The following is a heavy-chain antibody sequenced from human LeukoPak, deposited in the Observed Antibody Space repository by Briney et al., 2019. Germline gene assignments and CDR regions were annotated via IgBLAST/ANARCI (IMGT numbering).Heavy chain of an antibody. Sequence: GGSLRLSCAASGFTFSNYWMHWVRQAPGKGLVWVSRINSDARSTSYADSVKGRFTISRDNAKNTLYLQMNSLRAEDTAVYYCARGRRQYYYDSSGYYYWYFDYWGQGTLVTVSS. D-gene: IGHD3-22*01. CDR3: ARGRRQYYYDSSGYYYWYFDY. J-gene: IGHJ4*02. CDR2: INSDARST. V-gene: IGHV3-74*01. CDR1: GFTFSNYW.